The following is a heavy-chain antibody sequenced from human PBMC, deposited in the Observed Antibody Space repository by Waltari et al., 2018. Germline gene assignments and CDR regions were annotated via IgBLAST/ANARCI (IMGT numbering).Heavy chain of an antibody. V-gene: IGHV3-30*04. CDR3: ASGDIVVVVAATHGY. D-gene: IGHD2-15*01. CDR1: GFTFSSYA. Sequence: QVQLVESGGGVVQPGRSLRLSCAASGFTFSSYAMHWVRQAPGKGLGWVVVISYDVRNKYYADSVKCRFTISRDNSKNTLYLQMNSLRAEDTAVYYCASGDIVVVVAATHGYWGQGTLVTVSS. CDR2: ISYDVRNK. J-gene: IGHJ4*02.